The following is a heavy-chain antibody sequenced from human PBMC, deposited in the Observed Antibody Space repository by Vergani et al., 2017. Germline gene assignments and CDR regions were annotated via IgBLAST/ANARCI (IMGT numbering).Heavy chain of an antibody. V-gene: IGHV4-59*01. CDR3: ARESGSYYYDSSGYYTDDAFDI. CDR1: GGSISSYY. Sequence: QVQMQESGPGLVKTSETLSLTCTVSGGSISSYYWSWIRQPPGKGLEWIGYIYYSGSTNYNPSLKSRVTISVDTSKNQFSLKLSSVTAADTAVYYCARESGSYYYDSSGYYTDDAFDIWGQGTMVTVSS. CDR2: IYYSGST. J-gene: IGHJ3*02. D-gene: IGHD3-22*01.